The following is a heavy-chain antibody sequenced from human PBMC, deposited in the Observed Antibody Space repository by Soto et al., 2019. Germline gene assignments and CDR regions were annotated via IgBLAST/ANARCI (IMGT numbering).Heavy chain of an antibody. CDR3: ARDVDIVSTNRFDY. CDR1: GYTLTSYG. V-gene: IGHV1-18*01. Sequence: ASVKVSCKASGYTLTSYGISWVRQAPGQGLEWMGWISGYNGNTNYAQKVQGRVTMTTDTSTSTAYMEVRSLRSDDTAVYYCARDVDIVSTNRFDYWGQGTLVTVSS. CDR2: ISGYNGNT. J-gene: IGHJ4*02. D-gene: IGHD5-12*01.